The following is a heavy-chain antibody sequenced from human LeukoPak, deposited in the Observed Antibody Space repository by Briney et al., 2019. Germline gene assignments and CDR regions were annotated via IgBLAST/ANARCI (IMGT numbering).Heavy chain of an antibody. J-gene: IGHJ6*03. Sequence: GASVKVSCKASGYTFTSSGISWVRQAPGQGLEWMGWISAYNGNTNYAQKLQGRVTMTTDTSTSTAYMELRSLRSDDTAVYYCARVPYYDFWSGYYLNYYYYYMDVWGKGTTVTVSS. CDR1: GYTFTSSG. CDR3: ARVPYYDFWSGYYLNYYYYYMDV. D-gene: IGHD3-3*01. V-gene: IGHV1-18*01. CDR2: ISAYNGNT.